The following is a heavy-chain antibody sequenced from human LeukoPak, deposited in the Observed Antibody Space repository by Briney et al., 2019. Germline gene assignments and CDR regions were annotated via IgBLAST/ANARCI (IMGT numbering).Heavy chain of an antibody. J-gene: IGHJ4*02. Sequence: ASVKVSCKAPGYTFTSYGISWVRQAPGQGLEWMGWISGYNGNTNYAQKLQGRVAMTTDTSTSTAYMELRSLRSDDTAVYYCARRTYSSSSSIFDYWGQGTLVTVSS. V-gene: IGHV1-18*01. CDR2: ISGYNGNT. CDR3: ARRTYSSSSSIFDY. CDR1: GYTFTSYG. D-gene: IGHD6-6*01.